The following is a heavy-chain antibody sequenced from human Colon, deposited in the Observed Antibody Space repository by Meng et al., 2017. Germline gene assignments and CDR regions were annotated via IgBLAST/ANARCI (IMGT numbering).Heavy chain of an antibody. CDR2: IYYSGST. V-gene: IGHV4-59*01. J-gene: IGHJ3*02. D-gene: IGHD3-10*01. CDR1: GGSISSYY. CDR3: ARDVYYYGSGSYYSGDAFDI. Sequence: SETLSLTCTVSGGSISSYYWSWIRQPPGKGLEWIGYIYYSGSTNYNPSLKSRVTISVDTSKNQFSRKLSSVTAADTAVYYCARDVYYYGSGSYYSGDAFDIWGQGTMVTVSS.